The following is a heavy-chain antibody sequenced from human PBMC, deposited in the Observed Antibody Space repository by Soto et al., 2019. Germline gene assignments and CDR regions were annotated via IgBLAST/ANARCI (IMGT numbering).Heavy chain of an antibody. D-gene: IGHD3-10*01. J-gene: IGHJ4*02. CDR2: TKDKAYSYTT. Sequence: EVLLVESGGELVQPGWSLIIFFAASVLSLSDVFLDCVRQAPGEGLEWVGRTKDKAYSYTTEDAASVKGRFTISRDDSRNSVFLQMSSLNTEDTAVYYCASIRGVFGYWGQGTLVTVSS. CDR1: VLSLSDVF. CDR3: ASIRGVFGY. V-gene: IGHV3-72*01.